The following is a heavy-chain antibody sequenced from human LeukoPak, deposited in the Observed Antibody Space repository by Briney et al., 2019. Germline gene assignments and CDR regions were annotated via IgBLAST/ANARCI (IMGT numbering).Heavy chain of an antibody. Sequence: GGSLRLSCAASGFTFSSYAMYWVRQAPGKGLEWVAVISYDGSNKYYADSVKGRFTISRDNAKSTVYLQMNSVRAEDTAVYYCARSSFPYFFDYWGQGALVTVSS. CDR3: ARSSFPYFFDY. J-gene: IGHJ4*02. CDR2: ISYDGSNK. V-gene: IGHV3-30*04. CDR1: GFTFSSYA. D-gene: IGHD3-16*01.